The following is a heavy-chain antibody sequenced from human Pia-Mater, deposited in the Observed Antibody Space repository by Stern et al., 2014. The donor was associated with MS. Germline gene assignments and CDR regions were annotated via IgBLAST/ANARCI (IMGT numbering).Heavy chain of an antibody. D-gene: IGHD3-3*01. Sequence: QLQLQESGPGLVKPSETLSITCTVSGGSVSSSTYYWGWIRQPPGKNLEWIGSIYYTGRTYYNPSLTSRLTISIDASKNQFSLKLTSVTAADTAVYYCARQGSFDFWSGWGQGTLVTVSS. CDR2: IYYTGRT. CDR3: ARQGSFDFWSG. V-gene: IGHV4-39*01. CDR1: GGSVSSSTYY. J-gene: IGHJ4*02.